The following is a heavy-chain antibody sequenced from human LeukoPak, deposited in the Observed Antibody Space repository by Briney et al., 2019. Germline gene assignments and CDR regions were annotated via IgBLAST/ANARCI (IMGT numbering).Heavy chain of an antibody. CDR3: ARPSWEYVPAAHFDY. CDR1: GCTFSSYA. CDR2: ISYDGSNK. Sequence: QPGRSLRLSCAASGCTFSSYAMHWVRQAPGKVLEWMAVISYDGSNKYYADSVKGRFTISRDNSKNTLYLQMNSLRAEDTAVYYCARPSWEYVPAAHFDYWGQGTLVTVSS. D-gene: IGHD2-2*01. V-gene: IGHV3-30*04. J-gene: IGHJ4*02.